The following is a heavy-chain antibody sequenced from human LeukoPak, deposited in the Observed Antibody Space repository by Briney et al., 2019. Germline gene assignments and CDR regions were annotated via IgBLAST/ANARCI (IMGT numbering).Heavy chain of an antibody. J-gene: IGHJ5*02. CDR2: IYHGGSA. Sequence: QASQTLSLTCAVSGDSISSGGYSWSWIRQPPGKGLEWIGYIYHGGSAYYDPSLKSRVNISVDKSKNQFSLELGSVTAADTAVYYCARYFSGGQFEWFDPWGQGTLVTVSS. V-gene: IGHV4-30-2*01. CDR1: GDSISSGGYS. D-gene: IGHD1-26*01. CDR3: ARYFSGGQFEWFDP.